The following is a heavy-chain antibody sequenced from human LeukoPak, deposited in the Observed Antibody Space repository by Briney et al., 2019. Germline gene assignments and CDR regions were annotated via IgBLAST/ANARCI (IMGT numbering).Heavy chain of an antibody. CDR1: GGSISSYY. V-gene: IGHV4-4*07. Sequence: PSETLSLTCTVSGGSISSYYWSWIRQPAGKGLEWIGRIYTSGSTNYNPSLKSRVTMSVDTSKNQFSLKLSSVTAADTAVYYCARDHEGGHSSSSDAFDIWGQGTMVTVSS. CDR3: ARDHEGGHSSSSDAFDI. CDR2: IYTSGST. D-gene: IGHD6-13*01. J-gene: IGHJ3*02.